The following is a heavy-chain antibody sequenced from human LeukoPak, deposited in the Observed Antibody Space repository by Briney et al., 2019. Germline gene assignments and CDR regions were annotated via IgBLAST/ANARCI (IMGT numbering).Heavy chain of an antibody. V-gene: IGHV3-7*05. CDR3: ARGGGHNMDV. J-gene: IGHJ6*02. CDR2: IKEDGSEK. CDR1: GFTFSRYW. Sequence: GGSLRLSCAVSGFTFSRYWMSWVRQAPGKGLEWVAIIKEDGSEKYYVDSVKGRFTISRDNAKNSLCVQMNSLRAEDTAVYYCARGGGHNMDVWGQGTTVTVSS.